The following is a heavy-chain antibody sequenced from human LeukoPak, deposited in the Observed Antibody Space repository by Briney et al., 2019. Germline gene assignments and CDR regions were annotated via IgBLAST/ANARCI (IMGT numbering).Heavy chain of an antibody. CDR2: ISSSSSYI. CDR3: ARDRLISLVNPWFGESSPPADY. Sequence: KSGGSLRLSCAASGFTFSSYSMNWVRQAPGKGLEWVSSISSSSSYIYYADSVKGRFTISRDNAKNSLYLQMNSLRAEDTAVYYCARDRLISLVNPWFGESSPPADYWGQGTLVTVSS. CDR1: GFTFSSYS. J-gene: IGHJ4*02. D-gene: IGHD3-10*01. V-gene: IGHV3-21*01.